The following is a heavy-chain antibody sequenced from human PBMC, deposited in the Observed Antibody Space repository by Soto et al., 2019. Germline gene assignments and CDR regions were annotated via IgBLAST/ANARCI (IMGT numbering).Heavy chain of an antibody. Sequence: SETLSLTCAVYGGSFSGYYWSWIRQPPGKGLEWIGEINHSGSTNYNPSLKSRVTISVDTSKNQFSLKLSSVTAADTAVYYCARAVTTRLYYYYGMDVWGQGTTVTVSS. CDR2: INHSGST. CDR1: GGSFSGYY. J-gene: IGHJ6*02. V-gene: IGHV4-34*01. CDR3: ARAVTTRLYYYYGMDV. D-gene: IGHD4-4*01.